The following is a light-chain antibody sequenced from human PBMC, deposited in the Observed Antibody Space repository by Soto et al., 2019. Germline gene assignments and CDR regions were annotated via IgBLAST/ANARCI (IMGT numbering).Light chain of an antibody. J-gene: IGKJ1*01. CDR1: QSIDTW. CDR2: SAS. CDR3: QQYKSYWT. Sequence: DIQLTQSPSTLSASVGDGVTITCLASQSIDTWLAWYQQKPGKVPQVLIYSASYLESGIPSRFSGSGSGTEFTLTISSLQPDDFASYHCQQYKSYWTFGQGTKVDI. V-gene: IGKV1-5*01.